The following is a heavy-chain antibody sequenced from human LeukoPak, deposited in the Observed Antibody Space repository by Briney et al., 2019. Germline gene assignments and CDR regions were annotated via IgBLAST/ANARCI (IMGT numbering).Heavy chain of an antibody. V-gene: IGHV4-34*01. CDR3: ARGIIDGGDGYFDY. CDR1: GGSFSGYY. D-gene: IGHD2/OR15-2a*01. CDR2: INHSGGT. J-gene: IGHJ4*02. Sequence: SETLSLTCAVYGGSFSGYYWSWIRQPPGKGLEWIGEINHSGGTNYNPSLKSRVTISVDTSKNQFSLKLSSVTAADTAVYYCARGIIDGGDGYFDYWGQGTLVTVSS.